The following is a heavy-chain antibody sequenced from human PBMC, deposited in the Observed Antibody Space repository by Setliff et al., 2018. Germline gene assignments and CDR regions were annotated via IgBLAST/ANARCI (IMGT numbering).Heavy chain of an antibody. J-gene: IGHJ3*02. CDR2: INHSGST. CDR3: ARDYYDSRGSYAFDI. V-gene: IGHV4-34*01. CDR1: GGSFSGNY. D-gene: IGHD3-22*01. Sequence: SETLSLTCAVYGGSFSGNYWSWIRQPPGKGLEWIGEINHSGSTNHNPSLKSRVTISVDTSKNQFSLNLSSVTAADTAMYYCARDYYDSRGSYAFDIWSQGTVVTVS.